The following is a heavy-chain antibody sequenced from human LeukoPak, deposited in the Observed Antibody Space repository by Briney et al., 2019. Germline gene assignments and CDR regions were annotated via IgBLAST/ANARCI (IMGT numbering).Heavy chain of an antibody. D-gene: IGHD6-19*01. CDR3: AKITRQWLVGNFDY. Sequence: GGSLRLSCAASGYTFSSDAISGVRQALGKGLEWGSAISGSGGSTYYAESVKGRFTISRDNTKNTLYLQMNSLRAEDTAVYYCAKITRQWLVGNFDYWGQGPLVTVSS. V-gene: IGHV3-23*01. J-gene: IGHJ4*02. CDR1: GYTFSSDA. CDR2: ISGSGGST.